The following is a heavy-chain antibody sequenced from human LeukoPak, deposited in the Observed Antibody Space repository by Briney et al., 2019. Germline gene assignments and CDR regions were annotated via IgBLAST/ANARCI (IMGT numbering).Heavy chain of an antibody. CDR2: IYSGGST. J-gene: IGHJ4*02. D-gene: IGHD5-12*01. Sequence: AGGSLRLSCAASGFTVSSNYMSWVRQAPGKGLEWVSVIYSGGSTYYADSVKGRFTISRDNSKNTLYLQMNSLRAEDTAVYYCARDIVATNFDYWGQETLVTVSS. CDR3: ARDIVATNFDY. V-gene: IGHV3-66*01. CDR1: GFTVSSNY.